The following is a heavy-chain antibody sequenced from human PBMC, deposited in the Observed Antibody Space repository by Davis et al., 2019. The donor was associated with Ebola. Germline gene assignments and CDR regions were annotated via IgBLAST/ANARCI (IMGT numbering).Heavy chain of an antibody. CDR1: GFTFSSYG. V-gene: IGHV3-30*18. CDR2: ISYDGSNK. Sequence: GESLKISCAASGFTFSSYGMHWVRQAPGKGLEWVAVISYDGSNKYYADSVKGRFTISRDNSKNTLYLQMNSLRAEDTAVYYCAKDRAPRITIFGVPPGVFDYWGQGTLVTVSS. J-gene: IGHJ4*02. CDR3: AKDRAPRITIFGVPPGVFDY. D-gene: IGHD3-3*01.